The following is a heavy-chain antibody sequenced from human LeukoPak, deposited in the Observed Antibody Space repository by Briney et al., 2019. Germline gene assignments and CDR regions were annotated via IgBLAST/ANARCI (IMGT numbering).Heavy chain of an antibody. V-gene: IGHV3-53*01. Sequence: PGGSLRLSCAVSGFTLSSNYMTWVRQAPGKGLEWVSVLYSGGSTYYADSVKGRFTISRDNSKNTLYLQMNSLRAEDTAVYYCARDRPPQIWGQGTMVTVSS. J-gene: IGHJ3*02. CDR2: LYSGGST. CDR1: GFTLSSNY. D-gene: IGHD6-6*01. CDR3: ARDRPPQI.